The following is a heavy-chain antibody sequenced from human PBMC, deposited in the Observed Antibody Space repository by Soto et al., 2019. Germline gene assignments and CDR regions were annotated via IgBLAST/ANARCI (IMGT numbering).Heavy chain of an antibody. CDR3: AHAGDYDLLSFDH. J-gene: IGHJ4*02. CDR2: IYWDDDE. Sequence: QITLRESGPALVRPAQTLTLTCTFSGFSLTSHHMGVAWIRQPPGKAMEWLALIYWDDDERFNPSLKGRLAISKDTSKNQVVLTMTNMGPLDTATYFCAHAGDYDLLSFDHWGPGTLVTVSS. D-gene: IGHD4-17*01. V-gene: IGHV2-5*02. CDR1: GFSLTSHHMG.